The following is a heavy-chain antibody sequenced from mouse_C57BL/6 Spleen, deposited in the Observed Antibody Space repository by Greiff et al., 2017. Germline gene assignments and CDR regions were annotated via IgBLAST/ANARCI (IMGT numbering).Heavy chain of an antibody. V-gene: IGHV3-6*01. J-gene: IGHJ2*01. CDR1: GYSITSGYY. Sequence: EVQLQQSGPGLVKPSQSLSLTCSVTGYSITSGYYWNWIRQFPGNKLEWMGYISYDGSNNYNPSLKNRISITRDTSKNQFFLKLNSVTTEDTATYYCARDRYYDYDDGYYFDYWGQGTTLTVSS. D-gene: IGHD2-4*01. CDR2: ISYDGSN. CDR3: ARDRYYDYDDGYYFDY.